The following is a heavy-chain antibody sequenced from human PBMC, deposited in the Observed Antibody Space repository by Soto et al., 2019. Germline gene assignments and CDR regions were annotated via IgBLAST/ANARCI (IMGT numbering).Heavy chain of an antibody. CDR2: IKHWGGT. CDR1: GASFTGYY. V-gene: IGHV4-34*01. CDR3: ARVQEGIVATH. Sequence: QLQQWGAGLLKPSETLSLTCAVNGASFTGYYWSWMRQAPGKGLEWIGEIKHWGGTNHSPSLRGLVTISADTPKNQFSLKLNSVTGADTAVDYCARVQEGIVATHWDQGTLVTVSS. D-gene: IGHD5-12*01. J-gene: IGHJ4*02.